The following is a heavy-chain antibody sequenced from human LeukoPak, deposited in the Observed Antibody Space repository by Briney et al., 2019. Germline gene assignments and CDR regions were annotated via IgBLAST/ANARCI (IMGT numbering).Heavy chain of an antibody. CDR1: GGSISSGSYY. J-gene: IGHJ3*02. CDR2: IYTSGST. V-gene: IGHV4-61*02. CDR3: ARAVKLGYCSGGSCPDAFDI. D-gene: IGHD2-15*01. Sequence: SQTLSLTCTVSGGSISSGSYYGSWIRQPAGKGLEWIGRIYTSGSTNYNPSLKSRVTISVDTSKNQFSLKLSSVTAADTAVYYCARAVKLGYCSGGSCPDAFDIWGQGTMVTVSS.